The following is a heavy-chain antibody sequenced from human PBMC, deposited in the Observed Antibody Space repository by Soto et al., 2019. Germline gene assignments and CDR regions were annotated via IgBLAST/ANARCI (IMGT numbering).Heavy chain of an antibody. CDR2: ISYDGREE. Sequence: QVQLAESGGGVVQPGRSLRLSCGASGFTFSSFGMHWVRQAPGKGLEWVAVISYDGREEYYGESVKGRFTISRDNSMDTLYLQMNSLRPEDSALYYCAKSHLYNWNYHIDFWGQGTLVAVSS. J-gene: IGHJ4*02. CDR3: AKSHLYNWNYHIDF. CDR1: GFTFSSFG. V-gene: IGHV3-30*18. D-gene: IGHD1-7*01.